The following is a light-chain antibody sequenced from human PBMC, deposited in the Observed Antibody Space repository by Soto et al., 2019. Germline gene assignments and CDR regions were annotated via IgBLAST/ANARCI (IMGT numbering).Light chain of an antibody. J-gene: IGLJ3*02. CDR3: SSYASSSSWV. V-gene: IGLV2-14*01. CDR1: SSDVGGYNY. Sequence: QSVLTQPASVSGSPGQSITISCTGTSSDVGGYNYVSWYQHHPGEAPKLIIYEVSNRPSGVSNRFSASKSGNTASLTISGLQAEDEADYYCSSYASSSSWVFGGGTKLTVL. CDR2: EVS.